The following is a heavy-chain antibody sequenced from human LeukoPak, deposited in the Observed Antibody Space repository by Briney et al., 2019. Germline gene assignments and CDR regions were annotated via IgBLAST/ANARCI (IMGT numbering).Heavy chain of an antibody. CDR2: ISSSSSYT. Sequence: GGSHRLSCAASGFTFSDYYMSWIRQAPGKGLEWVSYISSSSSYTNYADSVKGRFTISRDNAKNSLYLQMNSLRAEDTAVYYCARSSSWYLFDYWGQGTLVTVSS. CDR3: ARSSSWYLFDY. CDR1: GFTFSDYY. J-gene: IGHJ4*02. V-gene: IGHV3-11*03. D-gene: IGHD6-13*01.